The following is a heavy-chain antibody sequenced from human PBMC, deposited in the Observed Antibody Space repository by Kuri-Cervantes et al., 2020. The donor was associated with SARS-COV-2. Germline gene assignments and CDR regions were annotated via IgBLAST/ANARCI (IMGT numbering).Heavy chain of an antibody. CDR3: AKDLGQVDIVAADYYHYYAMDV. CDR1: GYTFTSYA. J-gene: IGHJ6*02. D-gene: IGHD5-12*01. CDR2: INAGNGNT. V-gene: IGHV1-3*01. Sequence: ASVKVSCKASGYTFTSYAMHWVRQAPGQRLEWMGWINAGNGNTKYSQKFQGRVTITRDTSASTAYMELSSLRSEDTAVYYCAKDLGQVDIVAADYYHYYAMDVWGQGTTVTVSS.